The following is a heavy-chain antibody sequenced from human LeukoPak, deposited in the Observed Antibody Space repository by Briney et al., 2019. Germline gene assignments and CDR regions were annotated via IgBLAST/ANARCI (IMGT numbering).Heavy chain of an antibody. CDR3: APYSTANLGFDY. CDR2: MSYSGST. CDR1: GRSISSSSYY. D-gene: IGHD2/OR15-2a*01. Sequence: SETMSLTCTVSGRSISSSSYYWGWIRQPPGKGLEWIGSMSYSGSTYYNPSLKSRVTISVDTSKNQFSLKLSSVTAADTAVYYCAPYSTANLGFDYWGQGTLVTVSP. J-gene: IGHJ4*02. V-gene: IGHV4-39*01.